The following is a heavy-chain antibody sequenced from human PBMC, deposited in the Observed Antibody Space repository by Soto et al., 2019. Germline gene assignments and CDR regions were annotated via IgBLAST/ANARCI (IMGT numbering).Heavy chain of an antibody. CDR3: AKDHKLTGYYTPWFDP. V-gene: IGHV3-30*18. CDR1: GSTFSSYG. J-gene: IGHJ5*02. CDR2: ISYDGSNK. Sequence: GGSLRLSCAASGSTFSSYGMHWVRQAPGKGLEWVEVISYDGSNKYYADSVKGQFTISRDNSKNTLYLKMNSLKAEDTVVYYCAKDHKLTGYYTPWFDPWGQGTLVTVSS. D-gene: IGHD3-9*01.